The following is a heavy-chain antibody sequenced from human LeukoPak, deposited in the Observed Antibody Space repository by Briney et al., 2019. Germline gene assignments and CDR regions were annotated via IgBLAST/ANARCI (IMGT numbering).Heavy chain of an antibody. CDR2: MNPNSGNT. D-gene: IGHD5-24*01. CDR1: GYTFKNYD. CDR3: ARATPGGLHGYSFDY. J-gene: IGHJ4*02. Sequence: SVKVSCKASGYTFKNYDINWVRQATGQGLEWMGWMNPNSGNTGFAQKFQDRVSMTRDTSINTAYMELTSLRSGDTAVYYCARATPGGLHGYSFDYWGQGTVVTVYS. V-gene: IGHV1-8*02.